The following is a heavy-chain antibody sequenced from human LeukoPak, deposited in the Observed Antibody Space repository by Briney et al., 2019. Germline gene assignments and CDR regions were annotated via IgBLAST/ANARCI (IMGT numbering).Heavy chain of an antibody. J-gene: IGHJ4*02. CDR1: GYTFTTSW. D-gene: IGHD5-24*01. V-gene: IGHV5-51*01. CDR3: AIINHPDGRVY. CDR2: IYAGNSDA. Sequence: GESLKISCQGFGYTFTTSWIGWVRQLPGKGLEWMAIIYAGNSDAKYSPSFQGQVSISTDRSISTAYLHGSSLKASDTAKYYCAIINHPDGRVYWGQGTLVTVSS.